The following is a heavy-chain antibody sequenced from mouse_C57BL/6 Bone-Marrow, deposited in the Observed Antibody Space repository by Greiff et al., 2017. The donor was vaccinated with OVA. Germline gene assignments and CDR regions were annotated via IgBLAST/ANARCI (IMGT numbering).Heavy chain of an antibody. J-gene: IGHJ2*01. CDR2: INPYNGGT. CDR3: ARWPTVVPSDY. D-gene: IGHD1-1*01. V-gene: IGHV1-19*01. Sequence: EVKLQESGPVLVKPGASVKMSCKASGYTFTDYYMNWVKQSHGKSLEWIGVINPYNGGTSYNQKFKGKATLTVDKSSSTAYMELNSLTSEDSAVYYCARWPTVVPSDYWGQGTTLTVSS. CDR1: GYTFTDYY.